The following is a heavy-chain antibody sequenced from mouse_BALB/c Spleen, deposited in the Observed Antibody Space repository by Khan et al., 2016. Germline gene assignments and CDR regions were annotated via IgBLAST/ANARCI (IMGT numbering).Heavy chain of an antibody. J-gene: IGHJ4*01. D-gene: IGHD2-12*01. V-gene: IGHV9-3*02. CDR2: INTNTGEP. CDR1: GYTFTNYG. Sequence: QIQLVQSGPELKKPGETVKISCKASGYTFTNYGMNWVKQAPGKGLKWMGWINTNTGEPTYAEEFKGRFAFSLETSASTAYLQINNLKNEDTATYCCARWRPLRREYDAMDNWGQGTSVTVSS. CDR3: ARWRPLRREYDAMDN.